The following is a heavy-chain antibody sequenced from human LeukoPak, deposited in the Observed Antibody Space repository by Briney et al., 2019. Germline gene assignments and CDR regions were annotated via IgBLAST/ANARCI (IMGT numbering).Heavy chain of an antibody. CDR2: ITTSGATT. CDR1: RFTFSNSV. D-gene: IGHD2/OR15-2a*01. J-gene: IGHJ3*02. CDR3: ARLFPDAFDI. Sequence: PGGSLRLSGAASRFTFSNSVMTWVRQAPGKGLEWFSTITTSGATTYYADSVKGRFTISRYNSKDTLYLQMVSLRAEETGLYYCARLFPDAFDIWGEGTMGTVSS. V-gene: IGHV3-23*01.